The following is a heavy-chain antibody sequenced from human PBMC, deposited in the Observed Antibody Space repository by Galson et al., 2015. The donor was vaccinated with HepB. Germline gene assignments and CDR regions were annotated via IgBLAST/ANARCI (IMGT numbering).Heavy chain of an antibody. Sequence: SVKVSCKAYGYPFNIYSIHWMRQAPGHRLEWMGRVNAGNGDTRYSQKFQDRITLTRDTSATTTYMELSSMESEDTAVYYCVRGGQWPQFYFFDYWGQGTLVTVSS. D-gene: IGHD5-24*01. CDR2: VNAGNGDT. J-gene: IGHJ4*02. CDR1: GYPFNIYS. CDR3: VRGGQWPQFYFFDY. V-gene: IGHV1-3*01.